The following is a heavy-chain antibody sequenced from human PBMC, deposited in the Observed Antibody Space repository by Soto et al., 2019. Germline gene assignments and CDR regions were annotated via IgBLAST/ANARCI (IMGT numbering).Heavy chain of an antibody. V-gene: IGHV4-4*02. J-gene: IGHJ6*02. CDR3: ARNYYYDSSGYYFRTYYYYGMDV. Sequence: PSETLSFTCAVSGGSISSSNWWSWVRQPPGKGLEWIGEIYHSGSTNYNPSLKSRVTISVDKSKNQFSLKLSSVTAADTAVYYCARNYYYDSSGYYFRTYYYYGMDVWGQGTTVTVSS. CDR1: GGSISSSNW. D-gene: IGHD3-22*01. CDR2: IYHSGST.